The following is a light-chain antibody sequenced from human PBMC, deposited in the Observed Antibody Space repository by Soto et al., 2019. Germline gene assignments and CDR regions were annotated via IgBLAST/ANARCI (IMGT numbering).Light chain of an antibody. CDR2: SND. J-gene: IGLJ2*01. V-gene: IGLV1-44*01. CDR1: SSNIGSNT. Sequence: QSVLTQEPSASGTPGQRVTISCSGSSSNIGSNTVSWYQQVPGTAPKLLIYSNDQRPSGVPDRFSGSKSGTSASLAIGGLQSEDEADYYCAAWDGSLNGWVFGGGTKLTVL. CDR3: AAWDGSLNGWV.